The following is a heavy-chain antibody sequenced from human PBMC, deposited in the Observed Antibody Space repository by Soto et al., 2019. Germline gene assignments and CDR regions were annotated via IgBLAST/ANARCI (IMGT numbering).Heavy chain of an antibody. J-gene: IGHJ4*02. CDR3: AKYDYRYSGSYHHPPPDY. Sequence: QPGGSLRLSCAASGFTFSSYGMHWVRQAPGKGLEWVAVISYDGSNKYYADSVKGRFTISRDNSKNTLYLQMNSLRAEDTAVYYCAKYDYRYSGSYHHPPPDYWGQGTLVTVSS. D-gene: IGHD1-26*01. V-gene: IGHV3-30*18. CDR1: GFTFSSYG. CDR2: ISYDGSNK.